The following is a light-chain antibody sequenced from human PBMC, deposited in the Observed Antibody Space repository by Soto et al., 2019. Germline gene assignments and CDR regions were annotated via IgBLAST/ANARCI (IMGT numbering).Light chain of an antibody. J-gene: IGKJ1*01. CDR3: QQSYSTLRT. CDR1: QSISSY. V-gene: IGKV1-39*01. Sequence: DIQMTQSPSSLSASVGDRVTITCRASQSISSYLNWYQQKPGKAPKILIYAASSLQSGVPSRFSGSGSGPDFTLTISSLQPEDFATYYCQQSYSTLRTFGQGTKVEIK. CDR2: AAS.